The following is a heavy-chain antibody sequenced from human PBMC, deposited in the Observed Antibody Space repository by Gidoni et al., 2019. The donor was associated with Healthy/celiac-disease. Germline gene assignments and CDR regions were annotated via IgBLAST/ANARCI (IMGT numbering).Heavy chain of an antibody. CDR2: ISAYNGNT. CDR3: ARDLIGDYYDSSGYARDAFDI. J-gene: IGHJ3*02. Sequence: QVQLVQSGAEVKKPGASVKVSCTASGYTFTSYGISWVRQAPGQGLEWMGWISAYNGNTNYAQKLQGRVTMTTDTSTSTAYMELRSLRSDDTAVYYCARDLIGDYYDSSGYARDAFDIWGQGTMVTVSS. CDR1: GYTFTSYG. D-gene: IGHD3-22*01. V-gene: IGHV1-18*01.